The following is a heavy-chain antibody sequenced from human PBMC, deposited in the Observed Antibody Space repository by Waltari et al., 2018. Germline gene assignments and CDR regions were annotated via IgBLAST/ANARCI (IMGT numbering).Heavy chain of an antibody. CDR2: INHAGNK. CDR3: VRLEDCTGPGGNCYSGDSFALDV. J-gene: IGHJ6*02. Sequence: QVQLQQWGAGLLQPSETLSLTCAVYGGSFSGYYWGWIRQSPGKGLEGVGEINHAGNKNCHPSLRSRLTMLVDTSMSQFSLKLSAMTAADTALYYCVRLEDCTGPGGNCYSGDSFALDVWGQGTTVTVSS. D-gene: IGHD2-8*02. CDR1: GGSFSGYY. V-gene: IGHV4-34*02.